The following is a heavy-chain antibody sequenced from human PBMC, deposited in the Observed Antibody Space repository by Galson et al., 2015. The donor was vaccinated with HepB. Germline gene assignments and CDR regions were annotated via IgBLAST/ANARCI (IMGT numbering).Heavy chain of an antibody. V-gene: IGHV6-1*01. CDR2: TYYRSKWYH. Sequence: CAISGDSVSSNSAAWNWIRQSPSRGLEWLARTYYRSKWYHDYAVSMKSRITINPDTSKDQLSLQLNSVTPEDTAVYYCARDYYDSSGYHYPRDYWGQGTLVTVSS. J-gene: IGHJ4*02. CDR3: ARDYYDSSGYHYPRDY. CDR1: GDSVSSNSAA. D-gene: IGHD3-22*01.